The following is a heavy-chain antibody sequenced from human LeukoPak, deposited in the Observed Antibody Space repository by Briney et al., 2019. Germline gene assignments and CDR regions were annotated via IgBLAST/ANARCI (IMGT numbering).Heavy chain of an antibody. CDR2: IYYSGST. V-gene: IGHV4-39*01. CDR3: ATLGRGYDSSGYYYVEAAFDI. Sequence: SETLSLTCTVSGGSISSSSYYWGWIRQPPGKGLEWIGSIYYSGSTYYNPFLKSRVTISVDTSKNQFSLKLSSVTAADTAVYYCATLGRGYDSSGYYYVEAAFDIWGQGTMVTVSS. D-gene: IGHD3-22*01. CDR1: GGSISSSSYY. J-gene: IGHJ3*02.